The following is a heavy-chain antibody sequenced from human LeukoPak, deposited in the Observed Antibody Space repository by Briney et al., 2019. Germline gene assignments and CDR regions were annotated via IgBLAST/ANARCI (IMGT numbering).Heavy chain of an antibody. CDR1: GGSINSNNNY. CDR2: VRYSGST. CDR3: VRHSGYDFYLDY. D-gene: IGHD5-12*01. V-gene: IGHV4-39*01. J-gene: IGHJ4*02. Sequence: SETLSLTCTVSGGSINSNNNYWGWIRQPPGKGLECIGSVRYSGSTYYNQSLKSRVTISRDTSKNQFSLRLTSVTAADTAVYYCVRHSGYDFYLDYWGQGTLVTVSS.